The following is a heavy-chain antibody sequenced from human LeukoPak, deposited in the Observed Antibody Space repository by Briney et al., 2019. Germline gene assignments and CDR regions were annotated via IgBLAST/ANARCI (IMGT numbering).Heavy chain of an antibody. D-gene: IGHD3-3*01. V-gene: IGHV4-34*01. CDR1: GGSFSGYY. Sequence: SETLSLTCAVYGGSFSGYYWSWIRQPPGKGLEWIGEINHSGSTNYNPSLKSRVTISVDTSKNQSSLKLSSVTAADTAVYYCARGREYDFWSGLGKYYYYMDVGGKGTTVTVSS. CDR2: INHSGST. J-gene: IGHJ6*03. CDR3: ARGREYDFWSGLGKYYYYMDV.